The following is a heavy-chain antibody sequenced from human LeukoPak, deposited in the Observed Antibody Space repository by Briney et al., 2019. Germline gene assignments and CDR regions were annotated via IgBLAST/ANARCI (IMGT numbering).Heavy chain of an antibody. CDR2: ISYDGSNK. V-gene: IGHV3-30-3*01. D-gene: IGHD5-12*01. J-gene: IGHJ4*02. CDR3: ARAKGYSGYDRTPFDY. Sequence: GGSLRLSCAASGFTFSSYAMHWVRQAPGKGLEWVAVISYDGSNKYYADSVKGRFTISRDNSKNTLYLQINSLRAEDTAVYYCARAKGYSGYDRTPFDYWGQGTLVTVSS. CDR1: GFTFSSYA.